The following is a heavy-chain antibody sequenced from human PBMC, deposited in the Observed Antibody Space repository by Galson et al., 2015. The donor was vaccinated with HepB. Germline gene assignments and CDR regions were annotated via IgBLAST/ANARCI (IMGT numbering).Heavy chain of an antibody. J-gene: IGHJ4*02. D-gene: IGHD3-10*01. CDR3: VKAVLPPYYFDY. V-gene: IGHV3-64D*06. Sequence: SLRLSCAASGFTFSRYTMHWVRQAPGKGLEYVSAISNYGGSTYYADAVKGRFTISRDNSKNTLYLQMSNLRAEDTAVYYCVKAVLPPYYFDYWGQGTLVTVSS. CDR1: GFTFSRYT. CDR2: ISNYGGST.